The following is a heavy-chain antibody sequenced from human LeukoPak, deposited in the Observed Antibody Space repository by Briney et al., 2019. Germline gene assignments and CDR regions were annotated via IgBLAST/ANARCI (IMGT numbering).Heavy chain of an antibody. V-gene: IGHV1-69*06. J-gene: IGHJ4*02. CDR3: ARADWVEAAGRRGYYFDY. Sequence: ASVKVSCKASGGTFSSYAISWVRQAPGQGLEWMGGIIPNYGTANYAQKFQGRVTITADKSTSTAYMELSSLRSEDTAVYYSARADWVEAAGRRGYYFDYWGQGTLVTVSS. CDR1: GGTFSSYA. CDR2: IIPNYGTA. D-gene: IGHD6-13*01.